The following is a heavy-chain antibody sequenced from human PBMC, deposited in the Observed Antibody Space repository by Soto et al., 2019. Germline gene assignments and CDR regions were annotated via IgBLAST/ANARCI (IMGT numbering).Heavy chain of an antibody. Sequence: GGSLRLSCAASGFTFSSYGMHWVRQAPGKGLEWVAVISYDGSNKYYADSVKGRFTISRDNSKNTLYLQMNSLRAEDTAVYYCAKDGSGWYYDYWGQGTLVTVSS. CDR2: ISYDGSNK. CDR1: GFTFSSYG. CDR3: AKDGSGWYYDY. J-gene: IGHJ4*02. D-gene: IGHD6-19*01. V-gene: IGHV3-30*18.